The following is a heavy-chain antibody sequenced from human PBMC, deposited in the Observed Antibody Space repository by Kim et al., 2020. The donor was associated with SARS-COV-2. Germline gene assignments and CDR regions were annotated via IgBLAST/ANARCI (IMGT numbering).Heavy chain of an antibody. CDR1: GGTFSSYA. CDR2: IIPILGIA. V-gene: IGHV1-69*04. CDR3: AGFTYYYGSGSYSFDY. J-gene: IGHJ4*02. D-gene: IGHD3-10*01. Sequence: SVKVSCKASGGTFSSYAISWVRQAPGQGLEWMGRIIPILGIANYAQKFQGRVTITADKSTSTAYMELSSLRSEDTAVYYCAGFTYYYGSGSYSFDYWGQGTLVTVSS.